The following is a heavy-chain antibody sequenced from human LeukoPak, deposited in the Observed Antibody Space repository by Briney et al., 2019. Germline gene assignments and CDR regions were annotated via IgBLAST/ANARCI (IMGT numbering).Heavy chain of an antibody. Sequence: GGSLRLSRAASGFTLSSYGMHWVRQAPGKGLEWVAVISYDGSNKYYADSVKGRFTISRDNSKITLYLQMNNLRAEDTAVYYCAKDRLRYFDWLFDYWGQGTLVTVSS. D-gene: IGHD3-9*01. CDR1: GFTLSSYG. V-gene: IGHV3-30*18. CDR3: AKDRLRYFDWLFDY. CDR2: ISYDGSNK. J-gene: IGHJ4*02.